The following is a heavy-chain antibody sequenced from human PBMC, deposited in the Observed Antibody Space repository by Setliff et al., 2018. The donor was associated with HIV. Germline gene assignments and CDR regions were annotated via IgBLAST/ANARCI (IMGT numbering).Heavy chain of an antibody. J-gene: IGHJ4*02. D-gene: IGHD3-16*01. CDR3: ARGPYTIDY. CDR1: GFNFSDDY. CDR2: ISSSGSSI. V-gene: IGHV3-11*04. Sequence: GGSLRLSCVVSGFNFSDDYMSWIRQAPGKGLEWVSYISSSGSSIYYADSVKGRFTISRDNAKNSLYLQMNSLRAEDTAVYYCARGPYTIDYWGQGTLVTVSS.